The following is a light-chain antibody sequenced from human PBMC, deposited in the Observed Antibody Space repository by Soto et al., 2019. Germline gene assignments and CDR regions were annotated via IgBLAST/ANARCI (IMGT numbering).Light chain of an antibody. Sequence: QSVLTEPPAVSGAPGQRFIVSCTGSTSNIGAGYDVHWYQQLPGTSPKLLIFANSNRPSGVPDRFSASRSGSSASLTITGLQAEDEADYYCQSYDTSLSGSYVFGSGTKVTVL. CDR2: ANS. CDR3: QSYDTSLSGSYV. J-gene: IGLJ1*01. V-gene: IGLV1-40*01. CDR1: TSNIGAGYD.